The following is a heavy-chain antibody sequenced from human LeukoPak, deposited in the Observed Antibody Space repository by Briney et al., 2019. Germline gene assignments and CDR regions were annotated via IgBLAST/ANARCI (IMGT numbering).Heavy chain of an antibody. CDR3: AKDRSGDYSEYFDY. V-gene: IGHV3-23*01. Sequence: QPGGSLRLSCAASGFTFSSYAMSWVRQAPGKGLEWVSAISGSGGSTYYADSVKGRSTISTDNSKNTLYLQMNSLRAEDTAVYYCAKDRSGDYSEYFDYWGQGTLVTVSS. CDR1: GFTFSSYA. D-gene: IGHD4-11*01. J-gene: IGHJ4*02. CDR2: ISGSGGST.